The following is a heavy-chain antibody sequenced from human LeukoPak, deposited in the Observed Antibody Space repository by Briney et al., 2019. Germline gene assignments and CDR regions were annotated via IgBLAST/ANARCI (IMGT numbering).Heavy chain of an antibody. CDR3: ARAAYKSGPDY. Sequence: GGSLRLSCAASGFSFSGYSMNWVRQAPGKGLEWVSYIDPGTSALYYTDSVKGRFTISRDNAKKSLYLQMNSLRVEDTAVYYCARAAYKSGPDYWGQGTLVTVSS. CDR1: GFSFSGYS. D-gene: IGHD6-19*01. V-gene: IGHV3-48*01. J-gene: IGHJ4*01. CDR2: IDPGTSAL.